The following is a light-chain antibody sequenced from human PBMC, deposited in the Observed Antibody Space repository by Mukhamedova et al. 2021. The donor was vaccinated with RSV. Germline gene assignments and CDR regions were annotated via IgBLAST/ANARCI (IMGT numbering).Light chain of an antibody. J-gene: IGKJ1*01. V-gene: IGKV1-39*01. Sequence: WYQRRVHGEAPKVLIYGAPSLQSGVPSRFSGSGSGTDFTLTITSLQPEDCATYYCQQSSIIPWTFGQGTKVDLK. CDR2: GAP. CDR3: QQSSIIPWT.